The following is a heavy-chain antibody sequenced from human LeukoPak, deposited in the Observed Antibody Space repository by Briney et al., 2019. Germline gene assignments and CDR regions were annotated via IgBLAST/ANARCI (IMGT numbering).Heavy chain of an antibody. CDR1: GYTFTGYY. V-gene: IGHV1-2*02. CDR3: ARESGPKYCSSTSCQNWFDP. D-gene: IGHD2-2*01. Sequence: ASVKVSCKASGYTFTGYYMHWVRQAPGQGLEWMGWINPNSGGTNYAQKFQGRVTMTRDTSISTAYMELSRLRSDDTAVYYCARESGPKYCSSTSCQNWFDPWGQGTLVTVSS. J-gene: IGHJ5*02. CDR2: INPNSGGT.